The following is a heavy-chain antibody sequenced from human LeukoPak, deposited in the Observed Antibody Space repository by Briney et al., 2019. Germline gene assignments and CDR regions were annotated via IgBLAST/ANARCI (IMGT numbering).Heavy chain of an antibody. V-gene: IGHV1-18*01. CDR3: AAKQTPITISHEFDP. J-gene: IGHJ5*02. CDR1: GYTFTSHG. CDR2: ITVNNGYT. D-gene: IGHD3-3*01. Sequence: GASVKVSCKAAGYTFTSHGFIWLRQAPGQGLEWMGWITVNNGYTKYAQELQGRITMTTDTVTSTAYMELRSLRSEDTAVYYCAAKQTPITISHEFDPWGQGTLVTVSS.